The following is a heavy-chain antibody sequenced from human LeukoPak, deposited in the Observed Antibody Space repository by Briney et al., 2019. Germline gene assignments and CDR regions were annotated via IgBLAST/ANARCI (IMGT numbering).Heavy chain of an antibody. CDR1: GGTFSSYA. V-gene: IGHV1-69*04. J-gene: IGHJ5*02. CDR2: IIPILGIA. Sequence: SVKVSCKASGGTFSSYAISWVRQAPGQGLEWMGRIIPILGIANYAQKFQGRVTITADKSTSTAYMELSSLRSEDTAVYYCARDLWDIAVAGSNWFDPWGQGTLVTVSS. CDR3: ARDLWDIAVAGSNWFDP. D-gene: IGHD6-19*01.